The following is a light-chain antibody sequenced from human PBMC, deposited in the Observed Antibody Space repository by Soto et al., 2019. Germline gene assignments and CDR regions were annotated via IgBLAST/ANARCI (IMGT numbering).Light chain of an antibody. CDR1: QNIRSS. Sequence: EVVMTQSPASLSASPGERVTLSCRASQNIRSSLAWYQQRPGQAPRLLISGASTGATGIPPRFSGSGSGTDFTLTISRLEPEDFAVYYCQQYGRSPFTFGPGTKVDIK. J-gene: IGKJ3*01. V-gene: IGKV3-20*01. CDR2: GAS. CDR3: QQYGRSPFT.